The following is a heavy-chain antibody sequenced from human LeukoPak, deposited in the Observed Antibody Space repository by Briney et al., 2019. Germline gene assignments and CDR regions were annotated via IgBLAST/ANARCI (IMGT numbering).Heavy chain of an antibody. CDR2: ISNSSSYI. Sequence: PGGSLRLSCAASGFTFSSYSMNWVRQAPGRGLEWVSSISNSSSYIYYADSVKGRFTISRDNAKNSLYLEMNSLRADDTAVYYCARSARLMKGVVEVTALDDWGQGTLVTVSS. CDR1: GFTFSSYS. D-gene: IGHD3-3*01. CDR3: ARSARLMKGVVEVTALDD. V-gene: IGHV3-21*01. J-gene: IGHJ4*02.